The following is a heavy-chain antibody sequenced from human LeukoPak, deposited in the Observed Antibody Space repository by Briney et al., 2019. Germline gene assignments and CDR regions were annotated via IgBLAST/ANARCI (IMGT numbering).Heavy chain of an antibody. CDR1: GGTFSSYA. Sequence: SVKVSCKASGGTFSSYAISWVRQAPGQGLEWMGGIIPIFGTANYAQKFQGRVTITADESTSTAYMELSSLRSEDTAVYYCARQDGEKTNWFDPWGQGTLVTVSS. CDR3: ARQDGEKTNWFDP. CDR2: IIPIFGTA. D-gene: IGHD4-17*01. J-gene: IGHJ5*02. V-gene: IGHV1-69*01.